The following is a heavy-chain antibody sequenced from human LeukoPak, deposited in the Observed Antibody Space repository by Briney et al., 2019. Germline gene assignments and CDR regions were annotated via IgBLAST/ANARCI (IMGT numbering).Heavy chain of an antibody. CDR2: ISAYNGNT. V-gene: IGHV1-18*01. D-gene: IGHD1-7*01. J-gene: IGHJ4*02. CDR3: ARWYNWNYDRIRPFDY. Sequence: ASVKVSCKASGYTFTSYGISWVRQAPGQGLEWMGWISAYNGNTHYAQKLQGRVTMTTDTSTSTAYMELRSLRSDDTAVYYCARWYNWNYDRIRPFDYWGQGTLVTVSS. CDR1: GYTFTSYG.